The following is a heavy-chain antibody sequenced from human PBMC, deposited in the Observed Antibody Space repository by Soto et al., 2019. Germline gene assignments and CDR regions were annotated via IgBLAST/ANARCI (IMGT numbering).Heavy chain of an antibody. D-gene: IGHD4-4*01. CDR1: GGSVSSGIYY. Sequence: PSETLSLTCTVSGGSVSSGIYYWSWIRQPPGKGLEWIGYIYHSGSTYYNPSLKSRVTISVDRSKNQFSLKLSSVTAADTAVYYCARGMTTVTTLDYWGQGTLVTVSS. CDR3: ARGMTTVTTLDY. CDR2: IYHSGST. J-gene: IGHJ4*02. V-gene: IGHV4-30-2*01.